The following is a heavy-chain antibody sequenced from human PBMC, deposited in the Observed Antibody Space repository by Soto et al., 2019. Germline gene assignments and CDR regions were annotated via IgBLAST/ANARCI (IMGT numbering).Heavy chain of an antibody. CDR1: GGTFSSYA. J-gene: IGHJ4*02. CDR2: IIPIFGTA. D-gene: IGHD6-13*01. Sequence: EASVKVSCKASGGTFSSYAISWVRQAPGQGLEWMGGIIPIFGTANYAQKFQGRVTITADEPTSTAYMELSSLRSEDTAVYYCASHSSSWYYFDYWGQGTLVTVSS. CDR3: ASHSSSWYYFDY. V-gene: IGHV1-69*13.